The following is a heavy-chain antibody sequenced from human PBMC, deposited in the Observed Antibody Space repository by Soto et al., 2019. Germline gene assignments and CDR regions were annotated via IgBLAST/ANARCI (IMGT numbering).Heavy chain of an antibody. V-gene: IGHV3-23*01. CDR3: AKAISSAYYTRLTSFDY. CDR2: ISGSGGST. Sequence: PGGSLSLSCAASGFTFSTYAMSWVRQAPGKGLEWVSTISGSGGSTYYADSVKGRFTISRDNSKNTLYLQMNSLRAEDTAVYYCAKAISSAYYTRLTSFDYWGQGTLVTVSS. J-gene: IGHJ4*02. CDR1: GFTFSTYA. D-gene: IGHD3-22*01.